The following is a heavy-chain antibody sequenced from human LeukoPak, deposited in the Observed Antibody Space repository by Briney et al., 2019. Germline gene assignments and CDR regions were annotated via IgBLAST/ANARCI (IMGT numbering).Heavy chain of an antibody. CDR3: AKSNGYGLIGI. J-gene: IGHJ3*02. V-gene: IGHV4-61*02. Sequence: PSETLSLTCTVSGGSISSGSYYWNWIRQPAGKGLEWIGRIYTSGSTTYNPSLKSRVTISADTSKNQFSLKLNSVTAADTAVYYCAKSNGYGLIGIWGQGTMVTVSS. D-gene: IGHD3-22*01. CDR2: IYTSGST. CDR1: GGSISSGSYY.